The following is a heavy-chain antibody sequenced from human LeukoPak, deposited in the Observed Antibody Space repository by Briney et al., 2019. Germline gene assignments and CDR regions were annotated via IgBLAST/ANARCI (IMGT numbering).Heavy chain of an antibody. V-gene: IGHV3-48*01. CDR1: GITFSSYS. Sequence: PGGSLRLSCGASGITFSSYSMNWVRQAPGKGLEWVSYISSSGSTKYYADSVKGRFTISRDNARNSLYLQMNSLRAEDTALYYCAKSPYTAVAGTWDYWGQGTLVTVSS. J-gene: IGHJ4*02. CDR2: ISSSGSTK. CDR3: AKSPYTAVAGTWDY. D-gene: IGHD6-19*01.